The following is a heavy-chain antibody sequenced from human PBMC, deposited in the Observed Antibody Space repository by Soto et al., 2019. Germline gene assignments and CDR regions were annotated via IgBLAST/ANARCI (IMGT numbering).Heavy chain of an antibody. CDR2: FDPEDGET. V-gene: IGHV1-24*01. D-gene: IGHD6-6*01. CDR3: ARGSIAARLGYYYYGMDA. CDR1: GYTLSELS. Sequence: SVKVSCKDSGYTLSELSMHWVRQAPGKGLEWMGGFDPEDGETIYAQKFQGRVTITRDTSASTAYMELSSLRSEDTAVYYCARGSIAARLGYYYYGMDAWGQGTTLTVSS. J-gene: IGHJ6*02.